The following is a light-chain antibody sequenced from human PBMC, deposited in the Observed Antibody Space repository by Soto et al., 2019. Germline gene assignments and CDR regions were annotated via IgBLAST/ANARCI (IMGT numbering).Light chain of an antibody. J-gene: IGLJ1*01. CDR2: EVS. CDR3: CSHAGTVAYV. CDR1: TTDIGNYNL. V-gene: IGLV2-23*02. Sequence: SVLTQPASVSGSPGQSITISCTGTTTDIGNYNLVSWYQLVPGKAPKFIIFEVSKRPSGVSDRFSGSKSGNTASLTISGLQADDEADYYCCSHAGTVAYVFGTGTKVTVL.